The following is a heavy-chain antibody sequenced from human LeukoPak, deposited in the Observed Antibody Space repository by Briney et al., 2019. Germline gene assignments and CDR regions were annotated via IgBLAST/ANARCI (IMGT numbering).Heavy chain of an antibody. V-gene: IGHV3-49*04. CDR3: TRGPAAGTVLHQ. J-gene: IGHJ4*02. D-gene: IGHD6-13*01. Sequence: GGSLRLSCTASGFTFGDYAMNWVRQAPGKGLEWVGFIRSKTYGGTTEYAASVKGRFTISRDDSKSIAYLQMSSLKTEDTAVYYCTRGPAAGTVLHQWGQGTLVTVSS. CDR2: IRSKTYGGTT. CDR1: GFTFGDYA.